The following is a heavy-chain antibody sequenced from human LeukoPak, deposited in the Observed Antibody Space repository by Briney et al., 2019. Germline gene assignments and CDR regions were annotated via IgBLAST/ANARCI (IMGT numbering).Heavy chain of an antibody. V-gene: IGHV1-2*02. J-gene: IGHJ4*02. D-gene: IGHD6-13*01. CDR1: GYTFTGYY. CDR3: ARGAYSSSCPDY. Sequence: ASVKVSCKASGYTFTGYYMHWVRQAPGQGLEWMGWINPNSCGTNDAQKFQGRVTMTRDTSISTAYMELSRLRSDETAVYYCARGAYSSSCPDYWGQGTLVTVSS. CDR2: INPNSCGT.